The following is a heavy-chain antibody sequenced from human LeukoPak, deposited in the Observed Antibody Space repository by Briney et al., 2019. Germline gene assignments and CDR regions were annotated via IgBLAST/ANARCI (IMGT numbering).Heavy chain of an antibody. CDR3: AKEVSRVTTFYFDY. CDR2: ISGSGGST. D-gene: IGHD4-17*01. V-gene: IGHV3-23*01. J-gene: IGHJ4*02. Sequence: GGSLRLSCAASGFTFSSYAMSWVRQAPGKGLEWVSGISGSGGSTYYADSVKGRFTISRDNSKNTLYLQMNSLRAEDAAVYYCAKEVSRVTTFYFDYWGQGTLVTVSS. CDR1: GFTFSSYA.